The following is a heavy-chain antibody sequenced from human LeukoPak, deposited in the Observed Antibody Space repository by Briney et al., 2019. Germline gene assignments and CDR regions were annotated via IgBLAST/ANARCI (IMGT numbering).Heavy chain of an antibody. CDR3: ARAPTYYYDSSGYYYFDY. Sequence: GGSLRLSCAASGFTVSSNYMSWVRQAPGKGLEWVSVIYSGGSTYYAGSVKGRFTISRDNSKNTLYLQMNSLRAEDTAVYCCARAPTYYYDSSGYYYFDYWGQGTLVTVSS. D-gene: IGHD3-22*01. V-gene: IGHV3-53*01. CDR1: GFTVSSNY. J-gene: IGHJ4*02. CDR2: IYSGGST.